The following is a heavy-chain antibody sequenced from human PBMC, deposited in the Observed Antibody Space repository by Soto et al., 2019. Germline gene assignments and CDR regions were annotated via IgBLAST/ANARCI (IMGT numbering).Heavy chain of an antibody. D-gene: IGHD6-19*01. CDR3: ARERYSSGWYPAEYYYYYGMDV. CDR1: GFTFSSYA. V-gene: IGHV3-30-3*01. J-gene: IGHJ6*02. CDR2: ISYDGSNK. Sequence: QVQLVESGGGVVQPGRSLRLSCAASGFTFSSYAMLWVRQAPGKGLEWVAVISYDGSNKYYADSVKGRFTISRDNSKNTLYLQMNSLRAEDTAVYYCARERYSSGWYPAEYYYYYGMDVWGQGTTVTVSS.